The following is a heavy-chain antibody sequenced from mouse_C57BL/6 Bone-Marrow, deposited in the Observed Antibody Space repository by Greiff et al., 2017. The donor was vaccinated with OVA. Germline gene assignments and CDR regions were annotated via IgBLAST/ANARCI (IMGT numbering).Heavy chain of an antibody. CDR2: IYPGDGDT. J-gene: IGHJ2*01. D-gene: IGHD2-13*01. CDR3: ARSPYGDYHC. Sequence: QVQLQQSGPELVKPGASVKISCKASGYAFSSSWMNWVKQRPGKGLEWIGRIYPGDGDTNYNGKFKGKATLTADKSSSTAYMQLSSLTSEDSAVYFCARSPYGDYHCWGQGATLTVSS. V-gene: IGHV1-82*01. CDR1: GYAFSSSW.